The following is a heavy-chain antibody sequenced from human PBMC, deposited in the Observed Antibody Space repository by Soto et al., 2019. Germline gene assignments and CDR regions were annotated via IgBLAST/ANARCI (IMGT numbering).Heavy chain of an antibody. CDR1: GFIFSDHN. V-gene: IGHV3-30*18. D-gene: IGHD6-13*01. CDR2: ISYDGTNK. Sequence: QVQLVESGGGVVQPGRSLRLSCAASGFIFSDHNMHWVRQAPGKGLGWVAVISYDGTNKYYADSVKGRFTISRDNSGKTLSLQMNSLGAGDTAVYYGAKDRSNRWSFYYWGQGTLVTVSS. J-gene: IGHJ4*02. CDR3: AKDRSNRWSFYY.